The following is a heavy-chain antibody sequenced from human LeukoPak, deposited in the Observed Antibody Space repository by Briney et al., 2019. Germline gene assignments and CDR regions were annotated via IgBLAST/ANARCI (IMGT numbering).Heavy chain of an antibody. CDR3: ARVGGITLALAPSPFPDYNYYYMDV. CDR1: GFTFTTYW. D-gene: IGHD3-10*01. Sequence: GGSLRLSCAASGFTFTTYWMSWVRQAPGKGLEWVANINQDGTEKYYVDSVKGRFTISRDNAKNSLDLQMNSLRVEDTAVYYCARVGGITLALAPSPFPDYNYYYMDVWGKGTTVTVSS. V-gene: IGHV3-7*01. J-gene: IGHJ6*03. CDR2: INQDGTEK.